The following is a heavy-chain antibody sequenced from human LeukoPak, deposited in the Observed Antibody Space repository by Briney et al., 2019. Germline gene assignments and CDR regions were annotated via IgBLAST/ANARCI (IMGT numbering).Heavy chain of an antibody. CDR3: TTRATGTGDY. D-gene: IGHD1-1*01. CDR1: GFSFRSVW. CDR2: IKSKTDGGTT. Sequence: GESLRLSCAASGFSFRSVWLSWVRQAPGRGLEWVGRIKSKTDGGTTDYAAPVGGRFTIPRDDSKNTLYLQMNSLKTEDTAVYYCTTRATGTGDYWGQGTLVTVSS. V-gene: IGHV3-15*01. J-gene: IGHJ4*02.